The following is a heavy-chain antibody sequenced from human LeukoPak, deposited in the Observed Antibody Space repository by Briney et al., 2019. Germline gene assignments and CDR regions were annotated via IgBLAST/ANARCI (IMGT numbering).Heavy chain of an antibody. CDR3: LTSGGAH. J-gene: IGHJ4*02. CDR1: GFTFSRSW. D-gene: IGHD3-16*01. CDR2: IKQDGSEK. Sequence: SGGSLRLSCAASGFTFSRSWMSWVRQAPGKGLEWVANIKQDGSEKFYVESVKGRFTISRDSTKNSLYVQMNSLRVEDTAVYYCLTSGGAHWGQGTLVTVSS. V-gene: IGHV3-7*01.